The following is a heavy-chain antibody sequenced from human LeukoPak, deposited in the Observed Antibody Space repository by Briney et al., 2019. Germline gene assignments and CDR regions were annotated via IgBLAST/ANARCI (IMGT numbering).Heavy chain of an antibody. V-gene: IGHV3-21*01. J-gene: IGHJ4*02. CDR3: AVNDGYCSSTSCPAFDY. CDR2: ISSSSSYI. D-gene: IGHD2-2*01. CDR1: GFTFSSYS. Sequence: GGSLRLSCAASGFTFSSYSMNWVRQTPGKGLEWVSSISSSSSYIYYADSVKGRFTISRDNAKNSLYLQMNSLRAEDTAVYYCAVNDGYCSSTSCPAFDYWGQGTLVTVSS.